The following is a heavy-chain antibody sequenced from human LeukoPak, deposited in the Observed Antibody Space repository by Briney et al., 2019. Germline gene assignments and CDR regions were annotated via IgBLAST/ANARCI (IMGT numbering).Heavy chain of an antibody. CDR2: IYDSGST. CDR1: GGSLSSYY. Sequence: SETLSLTCTVSGGSLSSYYWSWIRQPPGKGLEWIGYIYDSGSTYYNPSLTSQVTISVDRSKNQFSLKLSSVTAADTAVYYCARGHDYGDYLDYWGQGTLVTVSS. J-gene: IGHJ4*02. D-gene: IGHD4-17*01. CDR3: ARGHDYGDYLDY. V-gene: IGHV4-59*12.